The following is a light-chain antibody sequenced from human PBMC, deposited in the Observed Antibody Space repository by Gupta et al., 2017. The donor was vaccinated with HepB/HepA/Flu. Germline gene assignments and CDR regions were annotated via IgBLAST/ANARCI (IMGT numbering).Light chain of an antibody. Sequence: DIVMTQTPLSLSVTPGQPASISCKSSESLLDSNGKTYLYWYLQKAGQPPQLLIYEVSNRCSGVPDRFSGRGSGTDFTLKIILVDAADVGTYYCNGSIQHRKTFGQGTKVEI. J-gene: IGKJ1*01. V-gene: IGKV2D-29*01. CDR3: NGSIQHRKT. CDR2: EVS. CDR1: ESLLDSNGKTY.